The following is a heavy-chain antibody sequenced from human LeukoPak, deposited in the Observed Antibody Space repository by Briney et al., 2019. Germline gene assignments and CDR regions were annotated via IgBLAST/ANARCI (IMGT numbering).Heavy chain of an antibody. CDR2: IRNDASNT. J-gene: IGHJ5*02. Sequence: GGSLRLTCAASGFTFSSYGMHWVRQAPGKGLDWVAYIRNDASNTYYADSVKGRFSISRDNSKNTVYLQMNSLIPEDTAVYYCAKRAGSAWSAGAWGQGTLVTVSS. CDR1: GFTFSSYG. CDR3: AKRAGSAWSAGA. D-gene: IGHD3-10*01. V-gene: IGHV3-30*02.